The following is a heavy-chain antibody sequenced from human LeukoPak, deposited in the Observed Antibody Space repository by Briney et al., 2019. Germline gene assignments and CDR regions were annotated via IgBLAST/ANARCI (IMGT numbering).Heavy chain of an antibody. Sequence: SETLSLTCTVSGGSISSYYWSWIRQPPGKGLEWIGYIYYSGSTNYNPSLKSRVTISVDTSKNQFSLKLSSVTAADTAVYYCARGEGVVTRAFDIWGQGTMVTVSS. CDR2: IYYSGST. J-gene: IGHJ3*02. D-gene: IGHD3-22*01. CDR3: ARGEGVVTRAFDI. CDR1: GGSISSYY. V-gene: IGHV4-59*01.